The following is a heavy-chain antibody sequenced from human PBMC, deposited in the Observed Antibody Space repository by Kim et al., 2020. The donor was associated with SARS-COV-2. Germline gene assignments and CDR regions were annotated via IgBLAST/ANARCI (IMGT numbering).Heavy chain of an antibody. V-gene: IGHV3-30*04. J-gene: IGHJ4*02. Sequence: GGSLRLSCAASGFTFSSYAMHWVRQAPGKGLEWVAVISYDGSNKYYADSVKGRFTISRDNSKNTLYLQMNSLRAEDTAVYYCARVTIGSGSEDYWGQGTLVTVSS. CDR3: ARVTIGSGSEDY. D-gene: IGHD3-10*01. CDR2: ISYDGSNK. CDR1: GFTFSSYA.